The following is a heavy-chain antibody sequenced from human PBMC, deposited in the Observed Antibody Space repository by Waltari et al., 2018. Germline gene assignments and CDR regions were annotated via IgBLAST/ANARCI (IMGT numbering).Heavy chain of an antibody. V-gene: IGHV1-69*05. D-gene: IGHD3-22*01. CDR2: IIPIFGTA. Sequence: QVQLVQSGAEVKKPGSSVKVSCKASGGTFSSYAISWVRQAPGQGLEWMGGIIPIFGTANYAQKFQGRVTITTDESTSTAYMELSSLRSEDTAVYYCAREASGYYYDSSGYYRAWFDPWGQGTLVTVSS. J-gene: IGHJ5*02. CDR1: GGTFSSYA. CDR3: AREASGYYYDSSGYYRAWFDP.